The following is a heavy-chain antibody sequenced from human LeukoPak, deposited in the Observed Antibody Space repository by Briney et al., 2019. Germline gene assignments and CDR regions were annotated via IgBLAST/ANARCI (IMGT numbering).Heavy chain of an antibody. CDR2: IYYSGST. D-gene: IGHD5-24*01. CDR3: ARRDDYGDS. Sequence: GSLRLSCAASGFTFSSYAMSWVRQAPGKGLEWIGYIYYSGSTNYNPSLKSRVTISVDTSKNQFSLKLRSVTAADTAVYYCARRDDYGDSWGQGTLVTVSS. CDR1: GFTFSSYA. V-gene: IGHV4-59*01. J-gene: IGHJ4*02.